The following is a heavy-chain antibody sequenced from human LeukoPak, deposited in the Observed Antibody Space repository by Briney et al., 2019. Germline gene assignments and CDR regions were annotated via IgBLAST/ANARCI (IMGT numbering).Heavy chain of an antibody. CDR1: GGTFSSYA. V-gene: IGHV1-69*13. Sequence: SVKVSCKASGGTFSSYAISWVRQAPGQGLEWMGGIIPIFGTANYAQKFQGRVTITADESTSTAYMELSSLRSEDTAVYYCARDSTGGYNWNDYGNYYYYYMDVWGKGTTVTVSS. CDR3: ARDSTGGYNWNDYGNYYYYYMDV. D-gene: IGHD1-1*01. J-gene: IGHJ6*03. CDR2: IIPIFGTA.